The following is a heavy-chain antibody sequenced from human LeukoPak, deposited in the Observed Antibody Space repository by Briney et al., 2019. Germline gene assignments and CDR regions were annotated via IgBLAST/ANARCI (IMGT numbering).Heavy chain of an antibody. CDR2: IYYFGST. CDR3: ARMTCGGGTCWWFDP. D-gene: IGHD2-15*01. J-gene: IGHJ5*02. V-gene: IGHV4-39*01. Sequence: SETLSLTCTVSGGSITSIHYYWGWVRQPPGKGLEWIGNIYYFGSTYYNPSLRSRVTISVDTSKNQFSLKLTSVTAADTALYYCARMTCGGGTCWWFDPWGEGTLVTVSS. CDR1: GGSITSIHYY.